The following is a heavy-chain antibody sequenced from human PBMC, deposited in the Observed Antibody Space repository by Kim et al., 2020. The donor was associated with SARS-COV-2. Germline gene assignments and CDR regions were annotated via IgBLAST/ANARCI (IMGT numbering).Heavy chain of an antibody. CDR2: IATNTGNP. CDR1: GYSFTTYP. Sequence: ASVKVSCKASGYSFTTYPMNWVRQAPGQGLEWMGWIATNTGNPTYAQGFTGRFVFSLDTSVSTAYLQISSLKAEDTAVYYCANGGGLWFGELDYWGQGTLVTVSS. J-gene: IGHJ4*02. CDR3: ANGGGLWFGELDY. D-gene: IGHD3-10*01. V-gene: IGHV7-4-1*02.